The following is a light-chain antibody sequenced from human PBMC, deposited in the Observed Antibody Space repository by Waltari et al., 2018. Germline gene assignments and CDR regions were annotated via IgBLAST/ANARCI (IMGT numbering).Light chain of an antibody. Sequence: WYQHPPGRAPRTLVYEADASSSGVPDRFSGSILGNTAGLTITGTQADDQSDYYRAVYMGSGIWVVGGGTRLTVL. CDR2: EAD. CDR3: AVYMGSGIWV. V-gene: IGLV8-61*01. J-gene: IGLJ3*02.